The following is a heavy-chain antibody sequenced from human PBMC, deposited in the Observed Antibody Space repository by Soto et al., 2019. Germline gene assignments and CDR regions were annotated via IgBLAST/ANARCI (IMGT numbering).Heavy chain of an antibody. J-gene: IGHJ3*02. CDR3: ARDRPTMIVVVITPAFDI. CDR1: GFTFSSYA. CDR2: ISYDGSNK. D-gene: IGHD3-22*01. V-gene: IGHV3-30-3*01. Sequence: PGGSLRLSCAASGFTFSSYAVHWVRQAPGKGLEWVAVISYDGSNKYYADSVKGRFTTSRDNSKNTLYLQMNSLRAEDTAVYYCARDRPTMIVVVITPAFDIWGQGTMVTVS.